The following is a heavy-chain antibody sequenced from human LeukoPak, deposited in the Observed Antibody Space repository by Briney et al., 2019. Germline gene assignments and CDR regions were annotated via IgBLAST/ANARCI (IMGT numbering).Heavy chain of an antibody. CDR1: GFTFDDYT. CDR3: AKEDAGNSNYYYGMDV. V-gene: IGHV3-43*01. D-gene: IGHD4-4*01. Sequence: PGGSLRLSCAASGFTFDDYTMHWVRQAPGKGLEWVSLTSWDGGSTYYADSVKGRFTISRDNSKNSLYLQMNSLRTEDTALYYCAKEDAGNSNYYYGMDVWGQGTTVTVSS. CDR2: TSWDGGST. J-gene: IGHJ6*02.